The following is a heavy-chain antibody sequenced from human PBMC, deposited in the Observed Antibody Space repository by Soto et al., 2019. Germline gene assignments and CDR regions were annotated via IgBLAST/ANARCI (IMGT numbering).Heavy chain of an antibody. CDR2: ISSSSSYI. J-gene: IGHJ3*02. V-gene: IGHV3-21*01. CDR3: ARDRTYYYDSSGYYDDALDI. Sequence: PGGSLRLSCAASGFTFSSYSMNWVRQAPGKGLEWVSSISSSSSYIYYADSVKGRFTISRDNAKNSLYLQMNSLRAEDTAVYYCARDRTYYYDSSGYYDDALDIWGQGTMVTVSS. CDR1: GFTFSSYS. D-gene: IGHD3-22*01.